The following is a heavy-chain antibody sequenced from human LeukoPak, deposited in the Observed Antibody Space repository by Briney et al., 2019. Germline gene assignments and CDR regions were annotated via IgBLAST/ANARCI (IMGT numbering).Heavy chain of an antibody. V-gene: IGHV4-61*02. CDR3: ARERGDGDYAWVPSH. Sequence: TSETLSLTCTVSGGSISSGSYYWSWIRQPAGKGLEWIGRIYTSGSTNYNPSLKSRVTISIDTSKNQFSLKLSSVTAADTAVCYCARERGDGDYAWVPSHWGQGTLVTVSS. CDR1: GGSISSGSYY. J-gene: IGHJ4*02. CDR2: IYTSGST. D-gene: IGHD3-16*01.